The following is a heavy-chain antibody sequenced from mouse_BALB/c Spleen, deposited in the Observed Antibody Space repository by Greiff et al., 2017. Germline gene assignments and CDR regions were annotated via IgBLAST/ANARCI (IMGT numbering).Heavy chain of an antibody. CDR1: GFAFSSYD. J-gene: IGHJ2*01. CDR2: ISSGGGST. CDR3: ARHPEYGNYPDY. Sequence: EVQRVESGGGLVKPGGSLKLSCAASGFAFSSYDMSWVRQTPEKRLEWVAYISSGGGSTYYPDTVKGRFTISRDNAKNTLYLQMSSLKSEDTAMYYRARHPEYGNYPDYWGQGTTLTVSS. V-gene: IGHV5-12-1*01. D-gene: IGHD2-10*02.